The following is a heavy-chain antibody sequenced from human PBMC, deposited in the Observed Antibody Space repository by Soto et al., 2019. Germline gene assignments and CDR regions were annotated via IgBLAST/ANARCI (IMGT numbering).Heavy chain of an antibody. CDR2: IKQDGSEK. J-gene: IGHJ4*02. CDR1: GFTFSSYW. D-gene: IGHD6-19*01. V-gene: IGHV3-7*05. CDR3: AREELGFSSGWYYFDY. Sequence: EVQLVESGGGLVQPGGSLRLSCAASGFTFSSYWMSWVRQAPGKGLEWVANIKQDGSEKYYMDSVKGRFTISRDNTKNSLYLHMNSLSAEDTAVYYCAREELGFSSGWYYFDYWGQGTLFTVSS.